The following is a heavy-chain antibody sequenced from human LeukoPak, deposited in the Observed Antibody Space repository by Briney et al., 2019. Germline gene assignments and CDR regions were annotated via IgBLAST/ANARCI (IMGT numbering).Heavy chain of an antibody. CDR2: INSGSTYM. CDR1: GFYFSGYS. Sequence: PGGSLRLSCGASGFYFSGYSMNWVRQAPGKGLEWVSSINSGSTYMYYADSVKGRFTISRDNAKNSLHLQMDSLRAEDTAVCFCARVEATTGRNYHYYYMDVWGKGTTVIVSS. V-gene: IGHV3-21*01. CDR3: ARVEATTGRNYHYYYMDV. D-gene: IGHD1-1*01. J-gene: IGHJ6*03.